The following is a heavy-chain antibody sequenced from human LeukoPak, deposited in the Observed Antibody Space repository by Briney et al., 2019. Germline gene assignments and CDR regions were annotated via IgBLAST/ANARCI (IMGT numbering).Heavy chain of an antibody. CDR1: GFTFSSYG. CDR3: AKDLTRTTYYFDY. CDR2: ISYDGSNK. D-gene: IGHD1-1*01. V-gene: IGHV3-30*18. J-gene: IGHJ4*02. Sequence: PGRSLRLSCAASGFTFSSYGTHWVRQAPGKGLEWVAVISYDGSNKYYADSVKGRFTISRDNSKNTLYLQMNSLRAEDTAVYYCAKDLTRTTYYFDYWGQGTLVTVSS.